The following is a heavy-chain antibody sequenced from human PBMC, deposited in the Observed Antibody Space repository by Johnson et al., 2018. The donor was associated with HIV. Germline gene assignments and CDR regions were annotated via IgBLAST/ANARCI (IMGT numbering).Heavy chain of an antibody. Sequence: VQLVESGGGLVQPGGSLRLSCAASGFTFSKYDMHWVRQITGKGLEWVSAIGTAGDTLYPGSVKGRFTISRENAKNTLYLQMNSLRAEDTAIYWCAKDPPLAPGAFDIWGQGTMVTVSS. V-gene: IGHV3-13*01. J-gene: IGHJ3*02. CDR2: IGTAGDT. CDR3: AKDPPLAPGAFDI. CDR1: GFTFSKYD.